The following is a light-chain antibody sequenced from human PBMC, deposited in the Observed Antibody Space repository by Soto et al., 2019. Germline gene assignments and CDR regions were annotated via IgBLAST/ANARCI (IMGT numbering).Light chain of an antibody. Sequence: QSALTQPASVSGSPGQSITISCTGTSSDVGAYNFVSWYQQHPGKVPKLMIFDVSSRPSGVSDRFSGSKSGNTASLTISGLQAEDEGDYYCSSYTNSSTHVFGSRTKLTVL. CDR1: SSDVGAYNF. CDR3: SSYTNSSTHV. CDR2: DVS. J-gene: IGLJ1*01. V-gene: IGLV2-14*03.